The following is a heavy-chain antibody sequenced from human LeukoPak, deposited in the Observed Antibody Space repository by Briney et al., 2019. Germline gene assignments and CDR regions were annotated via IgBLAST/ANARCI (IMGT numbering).Heavy chain of an antibody. J-gene: IGHJ4*02. CDR3: VKEGMTAVDY. CDR1: GFTFSSCG. CDR2: ISYDGSNK. V-gene: IGHV3-30*18. D-gene: IGHD2-21*02. Sequence: GGSLRLSCAASGFTFSSCGMHWVRQAPGRGLEWVAVISYDGSNKYYADSVKGRFTISRDNSKNTLYLQMSSLRAEDTAVYYCVKEGMTAVDYWGQGTLVTVSS.